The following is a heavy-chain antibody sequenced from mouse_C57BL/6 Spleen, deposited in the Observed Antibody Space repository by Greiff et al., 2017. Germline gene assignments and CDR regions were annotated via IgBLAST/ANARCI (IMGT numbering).Heavy chain of an antibody. D-gene: IGHD2-5*01. V-gene: IGHV1-9*01. CDR1: GYTFTGYL. CDR2: ILPGSGST. Sequence: QLQLKRSGAELMKPGASVSLSSKPTGYTFTGYLLGWVKQRPGHGRGWIGEILPGSGSTNYNEKFKGKATFTADTSSNTAYMQLSSLTTEDSAIYYCARYSSNYVDWGQGTTLTVSS. J-gene: IGHJ2*01. CDR3: ARYSSNYVD.